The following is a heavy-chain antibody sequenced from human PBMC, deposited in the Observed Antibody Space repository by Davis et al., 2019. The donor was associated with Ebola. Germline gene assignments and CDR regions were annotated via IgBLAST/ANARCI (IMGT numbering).Heavy chain of an antibody. CDR1: GFTFSSYA. D-gene: IGHD6-6*01. Sequence: PGGSLRLSCVASGFTFSSYAMSWVRQAPGKGLEWVSTISVSGGSTYYADSMKGRFTISRDNSKNTLYLQMNSLRVEDTAVYYCAKFGGGASRREYWGQGALVTVSS. J-gene: IGHJ4*02. CDR2: ISVSGGST. V-gene: IGHV3-23*01. CDR3: AKFGGGASRREY.